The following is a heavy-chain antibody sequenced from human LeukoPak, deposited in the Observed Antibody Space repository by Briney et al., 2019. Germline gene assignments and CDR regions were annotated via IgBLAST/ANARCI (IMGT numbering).Heavy chain of an antibody. J-gene: IGHJ4*02. CDR2: IQYSGNT. CDR3: ARLRRDGYNELLDY. CDR1: GGSVNGYY. V-gene: IGHV4-59*02. D-gene: IGHD5-24*01. Sequence: PSETLSLTCTVSGGSVNGYYWSWIRQPPGKGLEWIGYIQYSGNTNYNPSLKSRVTISVDTSKSHFTLRLFSVTAADTAVYYCARLRRDGYNELLDYWGQGTLVTVPS.